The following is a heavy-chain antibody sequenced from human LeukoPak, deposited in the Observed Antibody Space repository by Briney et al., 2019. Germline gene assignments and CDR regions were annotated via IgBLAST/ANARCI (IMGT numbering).Heavy chain of an antibody. CDR2: IYPGDSDT. CDR1: GYSFTSYW. Sequence: GESLKISCKGSGYSFTSYWIGWVRQMPGKGLEWMGIIYPGDSDTTYSPSFQGQVTISADKSITTAYLQWSSLQASDTAMYYCARLKQQPFDYWGQGTLVTISS. D-gene: IGHD6-13*01. J-gene: IGHJ4*02. CDR3: ARLKQQPFDY. V-gene: IGHV5-51*01.